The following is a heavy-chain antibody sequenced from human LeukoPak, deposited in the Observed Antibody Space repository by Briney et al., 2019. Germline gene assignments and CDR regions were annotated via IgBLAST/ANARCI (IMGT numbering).Heavy chain of an antibody. D-gene: IGHD5-24*01. V-gene: IGHV1-46*01. CDR2: INPSGGSS. CDR3: ARGPEDGYNFDY. J-gene: IGHJ4*02. CDR1: GYTFTTYY. Sequence: PSVKVSCKASGYTFTTYYIHWVRQAPGQGLEWMGIINPSGGSSTYAQKFQGRVTMTRDTSTTTVYMELSSLRSEDTAVYYCARGPEDGYNFDYWGQGTLVTVSS.